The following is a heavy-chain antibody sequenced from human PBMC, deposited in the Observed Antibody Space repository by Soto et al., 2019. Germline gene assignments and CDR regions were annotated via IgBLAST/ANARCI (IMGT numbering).Heavy chain of an antibody. V-gene: IGHV4-34*01. Sequence: SETLSLTCAVYGGSFSGYYWSWIRQPPGKGLEWIGEINHSGSTNYNPSLKSRVTISVDTSKNQFSLKLSSVTAADTAVYYCASDRKRYSYGYYYYMDVWGKGTTVTVSS. CDR1: GGSFSGYY. CDR2: INHSGST. J-gene: IGHJ6*03. D-gene: IGHD5-18*01. CDR3: ASDRKRYSYGYYYYMDV.